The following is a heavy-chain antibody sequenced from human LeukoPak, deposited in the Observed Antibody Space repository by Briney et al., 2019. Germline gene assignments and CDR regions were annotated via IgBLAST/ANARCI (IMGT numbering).Heavy chain of an antibody. D-gene: IGHD5-12*01. CDR3: ARGYDYCDY. Sequence: SETLSLTCAVYGGSFSGYYWSWIRQPPGKGLEWIGEINHSGSTNYNPSLKSRVTISVDTSKSQFSLKLSSVTAADTAVYYCARGYDYCDYWGQGTLVTVSS. V-gene: IGHV4-34*01. J-gene: IGHJ4*02. CDR1: GGSFSGYY. CDR2: INHSGST.